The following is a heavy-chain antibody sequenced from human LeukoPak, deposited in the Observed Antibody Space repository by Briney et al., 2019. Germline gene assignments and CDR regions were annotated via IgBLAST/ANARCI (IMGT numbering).Heavy chain of an antibody. Sequence: GSLRLSCAASGFTFVNYWLTWVRQAPGKGLEWVANIKQDGSEKVYVDSVKGRYTISRDNAKNSVFLQMNSLRDEDTAVYYCARIGYSSSSLDYWGQGTLVTVSS. CDR3: ARIGYSSSSLDY. V-gene: IGHV3-7*01. CDR1: GFTFVNYW. D-gene: IGHD6-6*01. J-gene: IGHJ4*02. CDR2: IKQDGSEK.